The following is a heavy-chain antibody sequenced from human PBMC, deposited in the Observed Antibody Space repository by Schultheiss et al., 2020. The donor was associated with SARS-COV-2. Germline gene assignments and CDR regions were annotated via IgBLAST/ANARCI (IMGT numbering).Heavy chain of an antibody. CDR1: GFTFSSYA. V-gene: IGHV3-23*01. J-gene: IGHJ6*02. CDR3: ARDSQGSGSYPKNYYYYGMDV. D-gene: IGHD3-10*01. CDR2: ISGSGGST. Sequence: GGSLRLSCAASGFTFSSYAMSWVRQAPGKGLEWVSAISGSGGSTYYADSVKGRFTISRDNSKNTLYLQMNSLRAEDTAVYYCARDSQGSGSYPKNYYYYGMDVWGQGTTVTVSS.